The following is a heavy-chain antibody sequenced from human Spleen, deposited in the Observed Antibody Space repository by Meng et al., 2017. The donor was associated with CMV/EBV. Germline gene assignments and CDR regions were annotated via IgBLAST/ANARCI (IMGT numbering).Heavy chain of an antibody. D-gene: IGHD2-2*01. J-gene: IGHJ5*01. Sequence: GESLKISCAASGFTFSSYAMSWVRQAPGKGLEWVSAISGSGGSTYYADSVKVRFTISRDNSKNTLYLQMNSLRAEDTAEYYCVRGGADWTSHTNRFDSWGQGTLVTVSS. CDR1: GFTFSSYA. V-gene: IGHV3-23*01. CDR2: ISGSGGST. CDR3: VRGGADWTSHTNRFDS.